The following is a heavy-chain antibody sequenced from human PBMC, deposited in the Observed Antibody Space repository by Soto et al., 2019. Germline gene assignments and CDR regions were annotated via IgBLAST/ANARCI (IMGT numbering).Heavy chain of an antibody. D-gene: IGHD2-15*01. V-gene: IGHV1-8*01. CDR1: GYTFTSYD. CDR3: AREFRYCSGGSCDSYYYYYYMAV. Sequence: QGQRVQSGAEVRKPGASVKVSCKASGYTFTSYDITWVRQATGQGLGGLGGLNPNSGNTGYAQKFQGRVTMTRNTSISTAYMELSSLRSEDTAVYYCAREFRYCSGGSCDSYYYYYYMAVWGKGTTVTVSS. J-gene: IGHJ6*03. CDR2: LNPNSGNT.